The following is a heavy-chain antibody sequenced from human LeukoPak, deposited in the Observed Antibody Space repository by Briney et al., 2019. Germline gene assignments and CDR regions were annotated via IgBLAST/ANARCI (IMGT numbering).Heavy chain of an antibody. J-gene: IGHJ6*02. V-gene: IGHV4-4*02. CDR3: ARQKWEQQGRDYYFYGLDV. CDR2: IYLYGTT. D-gene: IGHD1-26*01. Sequence: SETLSLTCAVSAGSISSSNWWSWVRQSPVKGLEWIGEIYLYGTTNYNPSLKSRVTMSVDRSKNQFSLKLSSVTAADTAVYYCARQKWEQQGRDYYFYGLDVWGPGTTVIVSS. CDR1: AGSISSSNW.